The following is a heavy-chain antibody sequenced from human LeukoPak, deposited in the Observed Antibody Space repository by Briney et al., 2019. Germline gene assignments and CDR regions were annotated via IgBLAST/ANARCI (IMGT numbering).Heavy chain of an antibody. CDR2: IYPGDSDT. CDR1: GYSFTSYW. D-gene: IGHD1-26*01. Sequence: GESLKISCKGSGYSFTSYWIGWVRQVPGKGLEWMGIIYPGDSDTRYSPSFQGQVTISADKSISTAYLQWSSLKASDTAMYYCARHIASGSYSLYYFDYWGQGTLVTVSS. CDR3: ARHIASGSYSLYYFDY. V-gene: IGHV5-51*01. J-gene: IGHJ4*02.